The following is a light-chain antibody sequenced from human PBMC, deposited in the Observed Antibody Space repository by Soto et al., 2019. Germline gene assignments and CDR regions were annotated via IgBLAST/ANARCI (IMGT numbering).Light chain of an antibody. Sequence: DIQMTQSPSTLSASVGDRVTITCRASQSISSWLAWYQQKPGKAPKLLIYKASSLESGVPLRFSGSGSGTEFTLTISSLQPDDFATYYCQQYNSYSGTFGQGTKVEIK. CDR3: QQYNSYSGT. CDR1: QSISSW. V-gene: IGKV1-5*03. CDR2: KAS. J-gene: IGKJ1*01.